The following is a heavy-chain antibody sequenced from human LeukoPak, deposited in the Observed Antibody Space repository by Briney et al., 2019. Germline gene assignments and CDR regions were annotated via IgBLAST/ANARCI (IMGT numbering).Heavy chain of an antibody. CDR1: GFTFSSYW. D-gene: IGHD3-22*01. J-gene: IGHJ4*02. CDR3: VRDADTSGYYSFTGY. Sequence: GGSLRLSCAASGFTFSSYWMHWVRQAPGKGLVWISRINTDESSTSYADSVKGRFTISRDNAKNTLYLQMNSLRAEDTAVYYCVRDADTSGYYSFTGYWGQGTQVTVSS. CDR2: INTDESST. V-gene: IGHV3-74*01.